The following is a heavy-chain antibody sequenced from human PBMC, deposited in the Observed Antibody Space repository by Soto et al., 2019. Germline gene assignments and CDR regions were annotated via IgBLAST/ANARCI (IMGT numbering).Heavy chain of an antibody. Sequence: PGGSLRLSCAASGFTFSSYAMSWVRQAPGKGLEWVSAISGSGGSTYYADSVKGRFTISRDNSKNTLYLQMNSLRAEDTAVYYCAKLRPQHYYDSSGYSDYWGQGTLVTVSS. CDR3: AKLRPQHYYDSSGYSDY. D-gene: IGHD3-22*01. CDR1: GFTFSSYA. V-gene: IGHV3-23*01. J-gene: IGHJ4*02. CDR2: ISGSGGST.